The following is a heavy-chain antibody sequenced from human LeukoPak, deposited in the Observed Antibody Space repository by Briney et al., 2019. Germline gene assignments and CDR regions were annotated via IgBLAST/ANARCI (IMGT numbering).Heavy chain of an antibody. D-gene: IGHD2-2*01. V-gene: IGHV3-7*01. CDR1: GFTFDTCW. CDR2: IKGDGTEK. CDR3: SCSNTNY. Sequence: GGSLRLSCAASGFTFDTCWMSWVRQAPGKGLEWVANIKGDGTEKDYVDSVKGRFTISRDNAKNSLYLQMNSLRAEDTAVYYCSCSNTNYWGQGTLVIVSS. J-gene: IGHJ4*02.